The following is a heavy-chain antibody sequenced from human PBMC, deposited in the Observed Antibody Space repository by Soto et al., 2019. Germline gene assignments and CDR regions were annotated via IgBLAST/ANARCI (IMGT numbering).Heavy chain of an antibody. D-gene: IGHD6-13*01. J-gene: IGHJ6*02. CDR3: ARDLVAAAGRLRYYYGMDV. CDR1: GFTFSSYW. V-gene: IGHV3-74*01. CDR2: INSDGSST. Sequence: GGPLRLSCAASGFTFSSYWMHWVRQAPGKGLVWVSCINSDGSSTSYADSVKGRFTISRDNAKNTLYLQMNSLRAEDTAVYYCARDLVAAAGRLRYYYGMDVWGQGTTVTVSS.